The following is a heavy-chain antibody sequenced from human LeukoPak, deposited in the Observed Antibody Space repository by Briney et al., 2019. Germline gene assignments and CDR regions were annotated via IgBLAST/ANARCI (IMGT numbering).Heavy chain of an antibody. Sequence: SETLSLTCAVYGGSFSGYYWGWIRQPPGKGLEWIGEINHSGSTNYNPPLKSRVTISVDTSKNQFSLKLSSVTAADTAVYYCARDPSRYYYDGSARAFDIWGQGTMVTVSS. CDR1: GGSFSGYY. CDR3: ARDPSRYYYDGSARAFDI. D-gene: IGHD3-22*01. V-gene: IGHV4-34*01. J-gene: IGHJ3*02. CDR2: INHSGST.